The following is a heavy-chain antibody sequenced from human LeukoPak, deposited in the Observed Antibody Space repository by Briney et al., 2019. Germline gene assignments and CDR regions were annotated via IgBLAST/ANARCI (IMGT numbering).Heavy chain of an antibody. D-gene: IGHD6-13*01. J-gene: IGHJ5*02. V-gene: IGHV3-21*01. CDR1: GFTLSSYS. Sequence: GGSLRLSCAASGFTLSSYSMNWVRQAPGKGLEWVSSISSSSSYIYYADSVKGRFTISRDNAKNSLYLQMNSLRAEDTAVYYCAREYSSSWYLNWFDPWGQGTLVTVSS. CDR2: ISSSSSYI. CDR3: AREYSSSWYLNWFDP.